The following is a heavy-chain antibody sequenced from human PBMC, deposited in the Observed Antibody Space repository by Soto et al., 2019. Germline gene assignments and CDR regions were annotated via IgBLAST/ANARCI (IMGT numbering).Heavy chain of an antibody. CDR1: GGTFSSYA. Sequence: QVQLVQSGAEVKKPGSSVKVSCKASGGTFSSYAISWVRQAPGQGLEWMGGIIPIFGTANYAQKFQGRVTITADKSTSTAYMELSSLRSEDTAVYYCARDGPYYDILTGYGMDVWGQGTTVTVSS. D-gene: IGHD3-9*01. J-gene: IGHJ6*02. CDR3: ARDGPYYDILTGYGMDV. V-gene: IGHV1-69*06. CDR2: IIPIFGTA.